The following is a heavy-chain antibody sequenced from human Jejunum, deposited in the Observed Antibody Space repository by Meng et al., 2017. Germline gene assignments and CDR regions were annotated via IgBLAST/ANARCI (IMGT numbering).Heavy chain of an antibody. CDR2: ISAYNDNT. J-gene: IGHJ4*02. CDR3: ARSSGWYPYFDF. Sequence: ASVKVSCKASGYTFSTYDVSWVRQAPGQGLEWMGLISAYNDNTNYAQKFQGRVTMTTDTSTSTSYMELRSLRSDDTAVYYCARSSGWYPYFDFWGQGTLVTVSS. CDR1: GYTFSTYD. V-gene: IGHV1-18*01. D-gene: IGHD6-19*01.